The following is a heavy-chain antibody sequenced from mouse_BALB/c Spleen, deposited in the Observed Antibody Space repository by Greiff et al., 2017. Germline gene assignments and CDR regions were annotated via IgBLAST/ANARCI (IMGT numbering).Heavy chain of an antibody. J-gene: IGHJ4*01. CDR2: ISSGSSTI. D-gene: IGHD1-1*01. Sequence: EVQGVESGGGLVQPGGSRKLSCAASGFTFSSFGMHWVRQAPEKGLEWVAYISSGSSTIYYADTVKGRFTISRDNPKNTLFLQMTSLRSEDTAMYYCARGYYGSRYAMDYWGQGTSVTVSS. CDR3: ARGYYGSRYAMDY. CDR1: GFTFSSFG. V-gene: IGHV5-17*02.